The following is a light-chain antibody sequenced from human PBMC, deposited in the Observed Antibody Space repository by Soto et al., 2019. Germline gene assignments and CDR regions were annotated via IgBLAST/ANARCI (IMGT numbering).Light chain of an antibody. V-gene: IGKV3-15*01. CDR2: AAS. J-gene: IGKJ1*01. CDR3: QQYNSYPWT. CDR1: QSVRGD. Sequence: ETVMTQSPATLSVSPGERATRSCRASQSVRGDLACYQQKPGHPPVVLIFAASTSATSVPARFTGSPCGKDSPPTINSLQSEDFATYYCQQYNSYPWTFGQGTKVDIK.